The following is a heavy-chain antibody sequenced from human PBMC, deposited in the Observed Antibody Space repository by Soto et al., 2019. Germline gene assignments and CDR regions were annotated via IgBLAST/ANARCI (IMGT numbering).Heavy chain of an antibody. D-gene: IGHD5-12*01. CDR1: GGSIINGTYS. J-gene: IGHJ4*02. CDR3: ASRFVDSATGYFDR. V-gene: IGHV4-30-2*01. CDR2: IYHSGST. Sequence: SETLSLTCLVSGGSIINGTYSWTWIRQPPGKALEWIGYIYHSGSTYYNPSLRSRVTLSVDRSKNQFSLNMKSMTAADTAVYYCASRFVDSATGYFDRWGQGTLVTVS.